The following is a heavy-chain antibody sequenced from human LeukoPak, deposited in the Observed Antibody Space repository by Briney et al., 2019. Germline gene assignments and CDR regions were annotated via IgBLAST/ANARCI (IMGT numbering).Heavy chain of an antibody. CDR1: GGSISSGGYS. Sequence: KPSQTLSLTCAVSGGSISSGGYSWSWIRQPPGKGLEWIGYIYHSGSTYYNPSLKSRVTISVDRSKNQFSLKLSSVTAADTAVYYCARVDSTASRANNWFDPWGQGTLVTVSS. D-gene: IGHD4-17*01. CDR3: ARVDSTASRANNWFDP. V-gene: IGHV4-30-2*01. J-gene: IGHJ5*02. CDR2: IYHSGST.